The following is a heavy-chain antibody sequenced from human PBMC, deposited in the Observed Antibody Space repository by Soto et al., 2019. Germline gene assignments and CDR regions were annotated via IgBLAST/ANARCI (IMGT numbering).Heavy chain of an antibody. V-gene: IGHV1-69*13. Sequence: SVKVSCKASGGTFSSYAISWVRQAPGQGLEWMGGIIPIFGTANYAQKFQGRVTITADGSTSTAYMELSSLRSEDTAVYYCARDLGPPEAIGRSGYYYYGMDVWGQGTTVTVSS. CDR1: GGTFSSYA. D-gene: IGHD3-3*01. J-gene: IGHJ6*02. CDR3: ARDLGPPEAIGRSGYYYYGMDV. CDR2: IIPIFGTA.